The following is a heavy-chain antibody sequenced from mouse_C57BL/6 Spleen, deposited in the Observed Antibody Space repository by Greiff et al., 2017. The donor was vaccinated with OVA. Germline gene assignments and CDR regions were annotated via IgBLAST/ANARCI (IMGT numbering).Heavy chain of an antibody. CDR2: ISYDGSN. Sequence: EVKLLESGPGLVKPSQSLSLTCSVTGYSITSGYYWNWIRQFPGNKLEWMGYISYDGSNNYNPSLKNRISITRDTSKNQFFLKLNSVTTEDTATYYCARDRHYYGSSRSYFDYWGQGTTLTVSS. J-gene: IGHJ2*01. V-gene: IGHV3-6*01. CDR3: ARDRHYYGSSRSYFDY. D-gene: IGHD1-1*01. CDR1: GYSITSGYY.